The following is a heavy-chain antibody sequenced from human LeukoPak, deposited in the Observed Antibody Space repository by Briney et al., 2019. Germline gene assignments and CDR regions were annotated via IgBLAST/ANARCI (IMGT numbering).Heavy chain of an antibody. Sequence: GGSLRLSCAASGFTFNNHWMHWARQTPGKGLVWVSRMSSDESTTNYADSVRGRFTISRDNAKNALYLRMNNLRAEDTAIYFCARGRGPYGWFDPWGQGTLVTVSS. CDR3: ARGRGPYGWFDP. CDR1: GFTFNNHW. V-gene: IGHV3-74*01. CDR2: MSSDESTT. J-gene: IGHJ5*02. D-gene: IGHD3-10*01.